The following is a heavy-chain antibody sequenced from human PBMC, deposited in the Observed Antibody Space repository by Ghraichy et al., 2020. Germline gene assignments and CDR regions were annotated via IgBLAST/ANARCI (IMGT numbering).Heavy chain of an antibody. V-gene: IGHV4-59*01. CDR1: GGSISSYY. CDR2: IYYSGST. D-gene: IGHD1-26*01. J-gene: IGHJ3*02. CDR3: ARDFGGRSIDAFDI. Sequence: SETLSLTCTVSGGSISSYYWSWIRQPPGKGLEWIGYIYYSGSTNYNPSLKSRVTISVDTSKNQFSLKLSSVTAADTAVYYCARDFGGRSIDAFDIWGQGTMVTVSS.